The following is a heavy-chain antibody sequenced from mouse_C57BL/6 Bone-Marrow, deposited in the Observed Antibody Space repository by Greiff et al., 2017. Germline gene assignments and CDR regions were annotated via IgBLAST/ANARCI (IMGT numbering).Heavy chain of an antibody. D-gene: IGHD2-2*01. CDR3: ARNGYVRFAY. CDR1: GYAFSSSW. Sequence: QVQLKQSGPELVKPGASVKLSCKASGYAFSSSWMNWVKQRPGKGLEWIGRIYPGDGDTNYNGKFKGKATLTADKSSSTAYMQLSSLPSEDSAVDCCARNGYVRFAYWGQGTTLTGSS. J-gene: IGHJ2*01. V-gene: IGHV1-82*01. CDR2: IYPGDGDT.